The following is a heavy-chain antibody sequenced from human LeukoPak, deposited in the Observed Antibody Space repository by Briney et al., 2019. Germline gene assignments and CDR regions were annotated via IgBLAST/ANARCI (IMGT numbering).Heavy chain of an antibody. J-gene: IGHJ4*02. V-gene: IGHV1-18*01. CDR1: GYTFTNYG. D-gene: IGHD2-2*01. CDR2: ISAYNGNT. CDR3: ARDYSHYCSSTSCSFYFDY. Sequence: ASVNVSCKASGYTFTNYGITWVRQAPGQGLEWMGLISAYNGNTRYAQKFQGRVTMTTDTSTSTAYLELRSLRSDDTAIYYCARDYSHYCSSTSCSFYFDYWGQGTLVTVSS.